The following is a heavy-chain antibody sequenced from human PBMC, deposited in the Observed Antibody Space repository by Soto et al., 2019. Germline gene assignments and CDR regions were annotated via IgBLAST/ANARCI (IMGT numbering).Heavy chain of an antibody. CDR1: GGSISSYY. D-gene: IGHD3-10*01. CDR2: IYYSGST. CDR3: ARFDYYGSGTVDY. Sequence: PSETLSLTCTVSGGSISSYYWSWIRQPPGKGLEWIGYIYYSGSTNYNPSLKSRVTISVDTSKNQFSLKLSSVTAADTAVYYCARFDYYGSGTVDYWGKGTLVTVST. V-gene: IGHV4-59*01. J-gene: IGHJ4*02.